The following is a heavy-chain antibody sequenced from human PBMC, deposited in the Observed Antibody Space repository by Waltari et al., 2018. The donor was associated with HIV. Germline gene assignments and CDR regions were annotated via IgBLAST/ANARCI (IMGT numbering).Heavy chain of an antibody. J-gene: IGHJ6*02. CDR2: IYSGGRP. V-gene: IGHV3-66*01. CDR3: ARDWAHSSSWSRYYYHGMDV. Sequence: EVQLVESGGGLVQPGGSLRLSCAASGFTASSNYMSWVRQAPGKGLEWVSVIYSGGRPYYADSVKGRFTISRDNPKNLRYLQMNSLRAEDTAVYYCARDWAHSSSWSRYYYHGMDVWGQGTTVTVSS. D-gene: IGHD6-13*01. CDR1: GFTASSNY.